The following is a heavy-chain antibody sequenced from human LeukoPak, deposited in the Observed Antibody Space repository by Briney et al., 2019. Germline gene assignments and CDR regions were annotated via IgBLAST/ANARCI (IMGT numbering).Heavy chain of an antibody. CDR2: IIPIFGTA. V-gene: IGHV1-69*13. Sequence: ASVKVSCKASGGTFSSYAIGWVRQAPGQGLEWMGGIIPIFGTANYAQKFQGRVTITADESTSTAYMELSSLRSEDTAVYYCAKPAYSTLLYGMDVWGQGTTVTVSS. J-gene: IGHJ6*02. D-gene: IGHD6-13*01. CDR3: AKPAYSTLLYGMDV. CDR1: GGTFSSYA.